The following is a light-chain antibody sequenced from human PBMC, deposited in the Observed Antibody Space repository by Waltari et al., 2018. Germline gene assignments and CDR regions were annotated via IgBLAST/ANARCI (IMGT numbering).Light chain of an antibody. Sequence: DIVMGLSPDSLAVYLGERATFRCQSSRNVFCSSNNKNYLSWYQQKPGQPPKLLISWASTRESGVPDRFSGSGSGTDFTLTISSLQAEDVAVYYCHQYYYPPYTFGQGTRLEIK. V-gene: IGKV4-1*01. CDR2: WAS. CDR1: RNVFCSSNNKNY. CDR3: HQYYYPPYT. J-gene: IGKJ2*01.